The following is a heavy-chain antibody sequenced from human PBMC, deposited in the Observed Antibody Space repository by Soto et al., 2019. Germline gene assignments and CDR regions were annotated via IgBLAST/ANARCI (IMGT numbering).Heavy chain of an antibody. D-gene: IGHD3-3*01. CDR1: GYTFTSYG. Sequence: ASVKVSCKASGYTFTSYGISWVRQAPGQGLEWMGWISAYNGNTNYAQKLQGRVTMTTDTSTSTAYMELRSLRSDDTAVYYCARGHYDFWSGYPNWFDPWGQGTLVTVSS. CDR3: ARGHYDFWSGYPNWFDP. V-gene: IGHV1-18*04. J-gene: IGHJ5*02. CDR2: ISAYNGNT.